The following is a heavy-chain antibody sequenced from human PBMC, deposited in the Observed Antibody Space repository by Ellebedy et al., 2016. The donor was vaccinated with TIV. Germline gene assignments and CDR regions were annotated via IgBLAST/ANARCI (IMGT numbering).Heavy chain of an antibody. D-gene: IGHD5-12*01. V-gene: IGHV3-74*01. CDR1: GFTLSNYW. CDR2: IYGDGSVT. CDR3: ARNAEIVASFDS. J-gene: IGHJ4*02. Sequence: PGGSLRLSCAASGFTLSNYWMHWVRQAPGKGLVWVSRIYGDGSVTSYVDSLEGRFTISRDNARNTLYLQMNSLRAEDTAVYYCARNAEIVASFDSWGQGTLVTVSS.